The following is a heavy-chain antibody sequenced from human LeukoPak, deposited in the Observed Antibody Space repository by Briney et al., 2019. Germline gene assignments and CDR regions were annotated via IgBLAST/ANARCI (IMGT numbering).Heavy chain of an antibody. V-gene: IGHV3-20*04. CDR3: ARDRVPYDFWSGYV. CDR2: ISWNGGRT. CDR1: GFTFDDYG. D-gene: IGHD3-3*01. J-gene: IGHJ4*02. Sequence: GGTLRLSCAASGFTFDDYGMSWVRQAPGQGLECVSGISWNGGRTGYADSVKGRFTISRDNAKNSLYLQMNSLRAEDTALYYCARDRVPYDFWSGYVWGQGTLVTVSS.